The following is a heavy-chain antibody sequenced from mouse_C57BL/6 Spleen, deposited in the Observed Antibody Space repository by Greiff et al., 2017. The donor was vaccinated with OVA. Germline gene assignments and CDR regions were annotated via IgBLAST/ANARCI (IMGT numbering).Heavy chain of an antibody. CDR3: ARSSTMVTTTMDY. Sequence: QVQLQQPGAELVMPGASVKLSCKASGYTFTSYWMHWVKQRPGQGLEWIGEIDPSDSYTNYNQKFKGKSTLTVDKSSSTAYMQLSSLTSEDSAVYYCARSSTMVTTTMDYWGQGTSVTVSS. D-gene: IGHD2-2*01. CDR2: IDPSDSYT. V-gene: IGHV1-69*01. CDR1: GYTFTSYW. J-gene: IGHJ4*01.